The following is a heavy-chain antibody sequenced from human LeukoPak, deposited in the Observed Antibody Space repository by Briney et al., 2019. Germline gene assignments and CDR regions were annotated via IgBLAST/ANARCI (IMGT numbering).Heavy chain of an antibody. CDR3: AKMKGHPLPKYYMDV. V-gene: IGHV3-23*01. Sequence: GGSLRLSCAASGFTFGGFAMSWVRPTPGKGLEWVSGISGSGDNTLYADSVKGRFTISRDNSKNKLYMEMNSLRAEDTAIYYCAKMKGHPLPKYYMDVWGQGTTVTVSS. CDR2: ISGSGDNT. J-gene: IGHJ6*01. CDR1: GFTFGGFA. D-gene: IGHD1-26*01.